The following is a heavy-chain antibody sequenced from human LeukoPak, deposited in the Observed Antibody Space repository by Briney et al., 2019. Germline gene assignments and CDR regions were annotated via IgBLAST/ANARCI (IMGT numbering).Heavy chain of an antibody. Sequence: IKEDGSEINYVDSVKGRFTISRDNVKNSLYLQMNSLRIEDTAVYYCARDRGYSSFDYWGQGTLVTVSS. V-gene: IGHV3-7*01. D-gene: IGHD4-23*01. CDR3: ARDRGYSSFDY. J-gene: IGHJ4*02. CDR2: IKEDGSEI.